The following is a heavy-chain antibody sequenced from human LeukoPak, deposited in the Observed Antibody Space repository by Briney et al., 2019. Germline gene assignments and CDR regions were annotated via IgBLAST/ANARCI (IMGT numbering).Heavy chain of an antibody. CDR3: TTALDSSGYYYDY. Sequence: GGSLRLSCAASGFTFSNAWMSWVRQAPGKGLEWVGRIKSKTDGGTTDYAAPVKGRFTISRDDSKNTLYLQMNSLKTEDTAVYYCTTALDSSGYYYDYWGQGTLVTVSS. J-gene: IGHJ4*02. CDR2: IKSKTDGGTT. V-gene: IGHV3-15*01. D-gene: IGHD3-22*01. CDR1: GFTFSNAW.